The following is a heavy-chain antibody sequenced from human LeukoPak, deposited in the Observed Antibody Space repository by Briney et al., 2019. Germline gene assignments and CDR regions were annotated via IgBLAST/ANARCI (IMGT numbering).Heavy chain of an antibody. D-gene: IGHD3-10*01. CDR2: IYYSGST. J-gene: IGHJ5*02. CDR3: ARRSGTNWFDP. Sequence: PSETLSLTCTVSGGSISSYYWSWIRQPPGKGLEWIGYIYYSGSTNYNPSLKGRVTISVDTSKNQFSLKLSSVTAADTAVYYCARRSGTNWFDPWGQGTLVTVSS. CDR1: GGSISSYY. V-gene: IGHV4-59*08.